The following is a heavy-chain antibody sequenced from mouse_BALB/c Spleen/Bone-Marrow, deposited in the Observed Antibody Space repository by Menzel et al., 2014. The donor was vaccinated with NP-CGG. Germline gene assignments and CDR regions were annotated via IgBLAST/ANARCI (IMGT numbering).Heavy chain of an antibody. CDR2: IRNKANGYTT. J-gene: IGHJ2*01. CDR3: ARDTYGRDY. CDR1: YFTFTDYY. Sequence: EVQLVESGGGLVQPGGSLRLSCATSYFTFTDYYMSWVRQPPGKALEWLGFIRNKANGYTTEYSASVKGRFTISRDNPQSILYLQMNTLRAEDSATYYCARDTYGRDYWGQGTTLTVSS. V-gene: IGHV7-3*02. D-gene: IGHD1-1*01.